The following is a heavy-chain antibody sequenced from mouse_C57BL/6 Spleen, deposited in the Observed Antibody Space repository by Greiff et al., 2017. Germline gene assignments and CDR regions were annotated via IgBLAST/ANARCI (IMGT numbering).Heavy chain of an antibody. CDR2: INPGSGGT. CDR1: GYAFTNYL. J-gene: IGHJ4*01. V-gene: IGHV1-54*01. CDR3: ARSDITTGVGDAMDY. Sequence: QVQLQQSGAELVRPGTSVKVSCKASGYAFTNYLIEWVKQRPGQGLEWIGVINPGSGGTNYNEKFKGKATLTADKSSSTAYMQLSSLTSEDSAVYFCARSDITTGVGDAMDYWGQGTSVTVSS. D-gene: IGHD1-1*01.